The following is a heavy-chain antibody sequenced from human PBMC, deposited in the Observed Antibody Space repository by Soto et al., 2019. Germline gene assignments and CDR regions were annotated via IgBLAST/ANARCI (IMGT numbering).Heavy chain of an antibody. CDR3: ARVPVAGYSSGWYFDY. Sequence: SETLSLTCAVSGYSISSGYYWGWIRQPPGKGLEWIGSIYHSGSTYYNPSLKSRVTISVDTSKNQFSLKLSSVTAADTAVYYCARVPVAGYSSGWYFDYWGQGTLVTVS. V-gene: IGHV4-38-2*01. J-gene: IGHJ4*02. CDR1: GYSISSGYY. CDR2: IYHSGST. D-gene: IGHD6-19*01.